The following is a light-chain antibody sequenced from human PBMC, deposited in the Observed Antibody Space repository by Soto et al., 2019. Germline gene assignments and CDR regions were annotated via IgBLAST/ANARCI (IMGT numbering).Light chain of an antibody. Sequence: QSALTQPASVSGSPGQSITISCTGTSSDISGYNYVSWYQQHPGKAPKLMIYDVSYRPSGISNRFSGSKSGNTASLTISGLQAEDEADYYCSSYATYSTDVLFGGGTKLTVL. CDR2: DVS. J-gene: IGLJ2*01. V-gene: IGLV2-14*01. CDR3: SSYATYSTDVL. CDR1: SSDISGYNY.